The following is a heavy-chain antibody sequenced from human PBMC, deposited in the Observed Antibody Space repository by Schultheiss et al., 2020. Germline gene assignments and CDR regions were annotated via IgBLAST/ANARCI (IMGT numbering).Heavy chain of an antibody. J-gene: IGHJ3*02. CDR3: AKDSGSYKRAFDI. CDR2: ISGSGGST. Sequence: GGSLRLSCAASGFTFSSYAMTWVRQAPGKGLEWVSAISGSGGSTYYADSVKGRFTISRDNSKNSLYLQMNSLRAEDTALYYCAKDSGSYKRAFDIWGQGTMVTVSS. D-gene: IGHD1-26*01. CDR1: GFTFSSYA. V-gene: IGHV3-23*01.